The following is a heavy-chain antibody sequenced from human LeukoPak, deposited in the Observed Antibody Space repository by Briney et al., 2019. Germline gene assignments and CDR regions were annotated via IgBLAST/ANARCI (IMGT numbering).Heavy chain of an antibody. CDR3: AKDLQGTATPFDY. Sequence: GASVKVSCKASGYTFTSYGISWVRQAPGRGLEWMGGIIPIFGTANSAQKFQGRVTITADKSTSTAYMELSSLRSEDTAVYYCAKDLQGTATPFDYWGQGTLVSVSS. V-gene: IGHV1-69*06. J-gene: IGHJ4*02. CDR2: IIPIFGTA. CDR1: GYTFTSYG. D-gene: IGHD2-21*02.